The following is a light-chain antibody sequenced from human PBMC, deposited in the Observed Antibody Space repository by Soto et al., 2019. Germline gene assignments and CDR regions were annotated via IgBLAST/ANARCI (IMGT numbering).Light chain of an antibody. CDR3: QQYNNYGSWT. J-gene: IGKJ1*01. Sequence: DIQMTQSPSTLSASFGDRVTITCRASQSISAWLAWYQQKPGKAPKLLIYKASSLESGVPSRFSGSGSGTEFTLTISSLQPDDFATYYCQQYNNYGSWTFGQGTKVEIK. CDR1: QSISAW. CDR2: KAS. V-gene: IGKV1-5*03.